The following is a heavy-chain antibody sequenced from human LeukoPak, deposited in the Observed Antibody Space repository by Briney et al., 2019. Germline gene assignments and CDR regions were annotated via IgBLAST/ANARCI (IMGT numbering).Heavy chain of an antibody. D-gene: IGHD4-17*01. CDR1: GFTFDDYG. J-gene: IGHJ2*01. V-gene: IGHV3-20*01. Sequence: RTGGSLRLSRAPSGFTFDDYGMSWARQAPGKGREWLTYINWNGGRTGYEDSVKGRFTISRDNAKNSLYLQMNSLRAEDTALYHCARVGATVTTERLRRGHWYFDLWGRGTLVTVSS. CDR2: INWNGGRT. CDR3: ARVGATVTTERLRRGHWYFDL.